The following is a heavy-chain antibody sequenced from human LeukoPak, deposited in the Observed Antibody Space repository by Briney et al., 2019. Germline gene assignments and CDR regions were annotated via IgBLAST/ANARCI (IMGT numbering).Heavy chain of an antibody. CDR1: GYTFTGYY. Sequence: ASVKVSCKTSGYTFTGYYMHCVRQAPGQGLEWMGKINPNSGGTNYAQKFQGRVTMTRDTSISTPYMERSRLRSDDTAVYYCARVSRLYGGYSDFDYWGQGTLVTVSS. D-gene: IGHD4/OR15-4a*01. J-gene: IGHJ4*02. V-gene: IGHV1-2*02. CDR3: ARVSRLYGGYSDFDY. CDR2: INPNSGGT.